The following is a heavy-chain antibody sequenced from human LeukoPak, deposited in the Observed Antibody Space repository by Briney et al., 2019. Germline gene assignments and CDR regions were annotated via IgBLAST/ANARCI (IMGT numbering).Heavy chain of an antibody. V-gene: IGHV3-74*01. Sequence: GGSLRLSCAASGFTFSSYWMHWVRQAPGKGLVWVSRINSDGSSTSYADSVKGRFTISRDNAKNTLYLQMNSLRAEDTAVYYCAGVSSPYYYYHYMDVWGKGTTVTVSS. CDR2: INSDGSST. D-gene: IGHD5/OR15-5a*01. CDR3: AGVSSPYYYYHYMDV. J-gene: IGHJ6*03. CDR1: GFTFSSYW.